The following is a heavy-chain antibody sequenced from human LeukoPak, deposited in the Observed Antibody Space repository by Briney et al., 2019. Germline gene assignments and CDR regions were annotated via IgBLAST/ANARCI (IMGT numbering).Heavy chain of an antibody. CDR1: GYTFTSYA. CDR2: INAGNGNT. V-gene: IGHV1-3*01. D-gene: IGHD3-10*01. J-gene: IGHJ6*02. Sequence: GASVKVSCKASGYTFTSYAMHWVRQAPGQRLEWMGWINAGNGNTKYSQKFQGRVTITRDTSASTAYMELSSLRSEDTAVYYCARHTMVRGVMVSGGMDVWGQGTTVTVSS. CDR3: ARHTMVRGVMVSGGMDV.